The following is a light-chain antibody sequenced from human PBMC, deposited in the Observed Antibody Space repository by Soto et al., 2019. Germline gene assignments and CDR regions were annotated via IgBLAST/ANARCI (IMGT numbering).Light chain of an antibody. V-gene: IGLV2-8*01. J-gene: IGLJ2*01. CDR2: EVI. CDR3: SSFAGSPVV. Sequence: QSALTQPTSASGSPGQSVTITCSGTSSDVGEENYVSWYQQHPGKVPKLILYEVIKRPSGVPDRFSGSRSGNTASLTVPGLQADDEADYYCSSFAGSPVVFGGGTKLTVL. CDR1: SSDVGEENY.